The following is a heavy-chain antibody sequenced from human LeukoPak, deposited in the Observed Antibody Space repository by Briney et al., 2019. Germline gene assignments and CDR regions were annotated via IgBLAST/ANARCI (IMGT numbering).Heavy chain of an antibody. Sequence: GGSLRLSCAASGFTFSSYAMHWVRQAPGKGLEWVTVISYDGSNKYYADSVKGRFTISRDNSKNTLYLQMNSLRAEDTAVYYCARDAVGVARDYYMTSGAKGPRSPSP. CDR3: ARDAVGVARDYYMTS. CDR1: GFTFSSYA. D-gene: IGHD3-3*01. V-gene: IGHV3-30*04. J-gene: IGHJ6*03. CDR2: ISYDGSNK.